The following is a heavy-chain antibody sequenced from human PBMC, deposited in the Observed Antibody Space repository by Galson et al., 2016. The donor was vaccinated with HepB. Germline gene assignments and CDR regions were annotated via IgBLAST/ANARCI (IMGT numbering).Heavy chain of an antibody. CDR2: IGASGGGT. Sequence: SLRLSCAASGFTFATYAMNWVRQAPGKGLEWVSGIGASGGGTYYADSVKGRFTISRDNSKNTLYLQMNSLKTEDTAVYYCTADLPDSGAYAHDYWGQGTLVTVSS. J-gene: IGHJ4*02. CDR3: TADLPDSGAYAHDY. CDR1: GFTFATYA. V-gene: IGHV3-23*01. D-gene: IGHD4-17*01.